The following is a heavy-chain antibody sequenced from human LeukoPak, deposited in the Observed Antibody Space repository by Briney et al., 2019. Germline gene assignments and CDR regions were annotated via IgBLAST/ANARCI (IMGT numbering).Heavy chain of an antibody. J-gene: IGHJ4*02. CDR2: ISGSGGST. CDR1: GFTFSSYA. V-gene: IGHV3-23*01. CDR3: AKSLRYFDWLLSLDY. D-gene: IGHD3-9*01. Sequence: PGGSLRLSCAASGFTFSSYAMSWVRQAPGKGLEWVSAISGSGGSTYYADSVKGRFTISRDNSKNTLYLQMNSLRAEDTAVYYCAKSLRYFDWLLSLDYWGQGTLVTVSS.